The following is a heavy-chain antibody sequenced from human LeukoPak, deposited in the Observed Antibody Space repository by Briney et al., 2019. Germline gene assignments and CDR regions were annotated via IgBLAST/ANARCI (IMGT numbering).Heavy chain of an antibody. CDR3: ARGDYYDSSDAFDI. CDR1: GYTFTSYD. D-gene: IGHD3-22*01. Sequence: GASVKVSCKDSGYTFTSYDINWVRQATGQGLEWMGWMNPNSGNTGYAQKFQGRVTMTRNTSISTAYMELSSLRSEDTAVYYCARGDYYDSSDAFDIWGQGTMVTVSS. V-gene: IGHV1-8*01. CDR2: MNPNSGNT. J-gene: IGHJ3*02.